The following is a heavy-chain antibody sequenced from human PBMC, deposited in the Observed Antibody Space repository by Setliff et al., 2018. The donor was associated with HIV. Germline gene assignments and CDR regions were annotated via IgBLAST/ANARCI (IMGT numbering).Heavy chain of an antibody. Sequence: ASVKVSCKASGYTFTSYAMHWVRQAPGQRLEWMGWINAGNGNTKYSQKFQGRVTMTRDTSTSTVYMELSSLRSEDTAVYYCARDRGHFDYWGQGTLVTSPQ. J-gene: IGHJ4*02. V-gene: IGHV1-3*01. CDR2: INAGNGNT. CDR3: ARDRGHFDY. CDR1: GYTFTSYA. D-gene: IGHD3-10*01.